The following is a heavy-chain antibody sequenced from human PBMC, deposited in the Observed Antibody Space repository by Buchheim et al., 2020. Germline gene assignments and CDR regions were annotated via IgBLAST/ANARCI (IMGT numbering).Heavy chain of an antibody. CDR1: GGSISSYY. CDR2: IYYSGST. CDR3: ARDLYGSGSYFPYYYYVMDV. V-gene: IGHV4-59*01. Sequence: QVQLQESGPGLVKPSETLSLTCTVSGGSISSYYWSWIRQPPGKGLEWIGYIYYSGSTNYNPSLKSRVTISIDRPKNQFSLKLSSVTAADTAVYYCARDLYGSGSYFPYYYYVMDVWGQGTT. D-gene: IGHD3-10*01. J-gene: IGHJ6*02.